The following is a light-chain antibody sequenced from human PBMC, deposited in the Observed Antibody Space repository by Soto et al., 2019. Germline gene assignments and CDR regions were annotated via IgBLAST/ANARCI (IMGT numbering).Light chain of an antibody. CDR2: LNSDGSH. CDR1: SGHSSDA. J-gene: IGLJ3*02. Sequence: QSVLTQSPSASASLGASVKLTCTLSSGHSSDAIAWHQQQPEKGPRYLMKLNSDGSHSKGDGIPDRFSGSSSGAVRYLTISSLQSEDEADYYCQTWGTGIQVFGGGTKVTGL. CDR3: QTWGTGIQV. V-gene: IGLV4-69*01.